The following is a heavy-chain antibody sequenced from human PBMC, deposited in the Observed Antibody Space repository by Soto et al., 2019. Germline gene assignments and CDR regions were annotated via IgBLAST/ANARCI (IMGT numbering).Heavy chain of an antibody. CDR2: TRQDGGQS. J-gene: IGHJ4*02. CDR3: VTDGSTGWHFDS. Sequence: VQLVESGGGLVQPGGSLRLSCEASGFTLSSYWMSRIRQAPGKGLEWVANTRQDGGQSYLVDSVQGRFTIARDNANKSVYLQMNSLSAEDTVGYYCVTDGSTGWHFDSWGQGTVVTVSS. D-gene: IGHD2-8*02. CDR1: GFTLSSYW. V-gene: IGHV3-7*01.